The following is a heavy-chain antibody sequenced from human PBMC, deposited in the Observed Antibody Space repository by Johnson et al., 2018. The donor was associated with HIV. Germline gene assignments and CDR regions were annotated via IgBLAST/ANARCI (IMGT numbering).Heavy chain of an antibody. V-gene: IGHV3-30*19. CDR3: TTWYSLVSGAFDI. CDR1: GFTITTYG. CDR2: ISYDGSNN. D-gene: IGHD6-13*01. Sequence: QVQLVESGGGVVQPGRSLRLSCVASGFTITTYGMHWVRQAPGKGLEWVAVISYDGSNNYYADSVKGRFTISRDNSKNTLYLQMNSLKTEDTAVYYCTTWYSLVSGAFDIWGQGTMVTVSS. J-gene: IGHJ3*02.